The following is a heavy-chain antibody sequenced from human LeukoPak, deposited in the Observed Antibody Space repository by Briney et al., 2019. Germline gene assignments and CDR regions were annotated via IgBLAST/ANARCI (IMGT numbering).Heavy chain of an antibody. J-gene: IGHJ4*02. CDR3: AKRGVVIRVILVGFHKEAYYFES. Sequence: GGSLRLSCAASGFTFSTYGMSWVRQAPGKGLEWVAGISDSGGSTKYADSVKGRFTIARDNRKNTLYLQMNSLRAEDTAVYFCAKRGVVIRVILVGFHKEAYYFESWGQGALVTVSS. V-gene: IGHV3-23*01. CDR2: ISDSGGST. D-gene: IGHD3/OR15-3a*01. CDR1: GFTFSTYG.